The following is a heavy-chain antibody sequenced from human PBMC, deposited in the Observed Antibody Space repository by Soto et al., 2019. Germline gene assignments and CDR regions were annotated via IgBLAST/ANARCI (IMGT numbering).Heavy chain of an antibody. CDR3: ARDSSAYDWDIGRSYPRGLDP. V-gene: IGHV3-33*01. CDR1: GFNFSTYG. CDR2: IWYDGSNK. J-gene: IGHJ5*02. D-gene: IGHD5-12*01. Sequence: PGGPLRLSCAASGFNFSTYGMHWVRQAPGKGLEWVAIIWYDGSNKYYADSVKGRFTISRDHSKNTLYLQMNSLRAEDTAVYYCARDSSAYDWDIGRSYPRGLDPWGQGT.